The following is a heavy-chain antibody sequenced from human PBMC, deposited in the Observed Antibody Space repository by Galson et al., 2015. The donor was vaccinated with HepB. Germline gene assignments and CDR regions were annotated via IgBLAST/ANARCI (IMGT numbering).Heavy chain of an antibody. J-gene: IGHJ3*02. CDR3: AKGLKTISPRGVFDI. CDR2: VSGSGSST. V-gene: IGHV3-23*01. Sequence: SLRLSCAASGFTFSSFVISWVRQAPGKGLEWVSTVSGSGSSTYYADSVKGRFTTSRDNSKNTMYLQMNSLRAEDTALYYCAKGLKTISPRGVFDIWGQGTMVAVSS. D-gene: IGHD2-8*01. CDR1: GFTFSSFV.